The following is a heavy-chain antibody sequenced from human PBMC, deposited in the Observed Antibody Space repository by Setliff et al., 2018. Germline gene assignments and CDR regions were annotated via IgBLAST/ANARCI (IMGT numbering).Heavy chain of an antibody. CDR1: GGSISTYY. Sequence: PSETLSLTCTVSGGSISTYYWSWIRQPPGKGLEFIGYVYYSGSTNYNPSLKSRVTISGDTSKNQVSLRLSSVTAADTAVYYCATRKSSGRLYYMDVWGKGTAVTVSS. V-gene: IGHV4-59*01. J-gene: IGHJ6*03. D-gene: IGHD1-26*01. CDR3: ATRKSSGRLYYMDV. CDR2: VYYSGST.